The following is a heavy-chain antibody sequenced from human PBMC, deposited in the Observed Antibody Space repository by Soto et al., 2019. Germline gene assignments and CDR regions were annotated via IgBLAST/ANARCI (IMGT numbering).Heavy chain of an antibody. CDR3: AKRSPYSSAWYSPIFDY. D-gene: IGHD6-13*01. CDR2: ISESGGST. J-gene: IGHJ4*02. V-gene: IGHV3-23*01. Sequence: PVGSLRLSCAASGFSFSDYAMSWVRQAPGKGLEWVSVISESGGSTHYADSVRGRFTVSRDNSKNSLSLRMNSLRDEDTAVYFCAKRSPYSSAWYSPIFDYWGQGALVTVSS. CDR1: GFSFSDYA.